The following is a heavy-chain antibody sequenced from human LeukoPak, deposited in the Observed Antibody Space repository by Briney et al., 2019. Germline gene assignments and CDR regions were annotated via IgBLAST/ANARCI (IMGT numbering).Heavy chain of an antibody. D-gene: IGHD3-22*01. CDR3: ARDHVEFDYYDSSAPGYFDY. J-gene: IGHJ4*02. V-gene: IGHV1-3*01. Sequence: ASVKVSCKASGYTFTSYAMHWVRQAPGQRLEWMGWINAGNGNTKYSQKFQGRVTITRDTSASTAYMELSSLRSEDTAVYYCARDHVEFDYYDSSAPGYFDYWGQGTLVTVSS. CDR1: GYTFTSYA. CDR2: INAGNGNT.